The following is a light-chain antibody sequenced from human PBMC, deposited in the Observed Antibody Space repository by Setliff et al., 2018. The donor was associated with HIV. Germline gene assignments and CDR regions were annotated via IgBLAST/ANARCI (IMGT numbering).Light chain of an antibody. J-gene: IGLJ1*01. V-gene: IGLV2-11*01. Sequence: QSVLAQPRSVSGSPGQSVTISCTETSSDVGGYNYVSWYQQHPGKAPKLMIYDVSKRPSGVPDRFSGSKSGNTASLTIPGLQTEDEADYYCCSYAGSPRVFGTGTKVTVL. CDR1: SSDVGGYNY. CDR2: DVS. CDR3: CSYAGSPRV.